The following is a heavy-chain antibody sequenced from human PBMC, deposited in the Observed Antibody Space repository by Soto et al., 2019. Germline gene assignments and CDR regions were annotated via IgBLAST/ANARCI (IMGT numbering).Heavy chain of an antibody. Sequence: LGESLKISCKGSGYSFTSYWIGWVRQMPGKGLEWIGIIYPGDSDTRYSPSFQGQVTISADKSISTAYLQWSSLKASDTAMYYRARFSASGIAAAGTWPDYYYYGMDVWGQGTTVTVSS. J-gene: IGHJ6*02. CDR3: ARFSASGIAAAGTWPDYYYYGMDV. CDR2: IYPGDSDT. CDR1: GYSFTSYW. V-gene: IGHV5-51*01. D-gene: IGHD6-13*01.